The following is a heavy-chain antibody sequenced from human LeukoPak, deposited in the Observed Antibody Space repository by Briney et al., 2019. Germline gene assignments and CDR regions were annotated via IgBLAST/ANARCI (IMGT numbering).Heavy chain of an antibody. V-gene: IGHV4-34*01. D-gene: IGHD3-3*01. CDR2: INHSGST. J-gene: IGHJ6*02. CDR1: GGSFSGYY. CDR3: ASSSRYYDFWSGNYYYYGMDV. Sequence: SETLSLTCAVYGGSFSGYYWSLIRQPPGKGLEWIGEINHSGSTNYNPSLKSRVTISVDTSKNQFSLKLSSVTAADTAVYYCASSSRYYDFWSGNYYYYGMDVWGQGTTVTVSS.